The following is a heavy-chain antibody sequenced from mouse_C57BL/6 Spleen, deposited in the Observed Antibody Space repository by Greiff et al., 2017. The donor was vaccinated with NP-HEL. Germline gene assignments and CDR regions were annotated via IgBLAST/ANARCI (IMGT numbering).Heavy chain of an antibody. J-gene: IGHJ2*01. CDR3: VYGGNSFDY. D-gene: IGHD2-1*01. V-gene: IGHV1-50*01. CDR1: GYTFTSYW. CDR2: IDPSDSYT. Sequence: VQLQQPGAELVKPGASVKLSCKASGYTFTSYWMQWVKQRPGQGLEWIGEIDPSDSYTNYNQKFKGKATLTVDTSSSTAYMQLSSLTSEDSAVYYCVYGGNSFDYWGQGTTLTVSS.